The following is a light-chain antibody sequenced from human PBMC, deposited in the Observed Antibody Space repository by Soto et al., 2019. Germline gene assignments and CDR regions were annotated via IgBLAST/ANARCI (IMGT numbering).Light chain of an antibody. V-gene: IGKV3-20*01. Sequence: EVVLTQSPGTLSLSPGERATLSCRASQPVIGSYLAWYQQKPGQGPRLLIYGTSSRAAGISDRFSGGGSGTDFTLSISGLEPEDSAVYYCQHYDRSPPITFGQGTRLEIK. CDR1: QPVIGSY. CDR3: QHYDRSPPIT. J-gene: IGKJ5*01. CDR2: GTS.